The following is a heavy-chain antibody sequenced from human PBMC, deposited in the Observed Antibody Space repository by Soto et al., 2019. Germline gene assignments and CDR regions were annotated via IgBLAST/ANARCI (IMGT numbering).Heavy chain of an antibody. CDR3: AITTVTTLGYFDY. V-gene: IGHV4-59*08. Sequence: SETLSLTCTVSGGSISSYYWSWIRQPPGKGLEWIGYICYSGSTNYNPSLKSRVTISVDTSKNQFSLKLSSVTAADTAVYYCAITTVTTLGYFDYWGQGTLVTVSS. CDR2: ICYSGST. J-gene: IGHJ4*02. CDR1: GGSISSYY. D-gene: IGHD4-17*01.